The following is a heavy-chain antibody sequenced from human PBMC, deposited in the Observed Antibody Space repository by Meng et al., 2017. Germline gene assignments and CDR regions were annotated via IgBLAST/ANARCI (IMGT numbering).Heavy chain of an antibody. CDR1: GFTFSSYG. V-gene: IGHV3-33*01. CDR2: IWYDGSNK. Sequence: QVWLVESGGGVVQPGRSLRLSCAASGFTFSSYGMHWVRQAPGKGLEWVAVIWYDGSNKYYADSVKGRFTISRDNSKNTLYLQMNSLRAEDTAVYYCARGGYSSGWPYFDYWGQGTLVTVSS. CDR3: ARGGYSSGWPYFDY. J-gene: IGHJ4*02. D-gene: IGHD6-19*01.